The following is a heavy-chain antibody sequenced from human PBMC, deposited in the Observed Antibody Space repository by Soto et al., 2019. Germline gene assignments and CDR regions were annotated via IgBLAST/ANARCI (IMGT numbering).Heavy chain of an antibody. D-gene: IGHD6-13*01. J-gene: IGHJ3*02. CDR1: GYTFTGYY. Sequence: AAVKVSCKASGYTFTGYYMHWVRQAPGQGLEWMGWINPNSGGANYAQKFQGWVTMTRDTSISTAYMELSRLRSDDTAVYYCARGIAAAGPTDAFHIWGQATIVTVSS. CDR3: ARGIAAAGPTDAFHI. V-gene: IGHV1-2*04. CDR2: INPNSGGA.